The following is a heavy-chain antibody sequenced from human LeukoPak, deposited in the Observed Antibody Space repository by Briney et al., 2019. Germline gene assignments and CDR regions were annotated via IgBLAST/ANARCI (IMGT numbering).Heavy chain of an antibody. CDR1: GFTFSSYG. J-gene: IGHJ4*02. D-gene: IGHD1-26*01. Sequence: PGGSLRLSCAASGFTFSSYGMHWVRQAPGKGLEWVAFIRYDGSNKYYADSVKGRFTISRDNSKNTLYLQMNSLRAEDTAVYYCAKDWFVGATHLDYWGQGTLVTVSS. CDR3: AKDWFVGATHLDY. V-gene: IGHV3-30*02. CDR2: IRYDGSNK.